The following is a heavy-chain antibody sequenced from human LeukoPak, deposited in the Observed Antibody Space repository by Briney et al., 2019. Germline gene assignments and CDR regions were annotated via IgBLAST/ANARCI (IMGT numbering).Heavy chain of an antibody. J-gene: IGHJ5*02. D-gene: IGHD3-10*01. CDR1: GFTFSSYA. Sequence: GGSLRLSCAASGFTFSSYAMSWVRQAPGKGLEWVSAISGSGGSTYYADSVKGRFTISRDNSKNTLYLQMNSLRAEDTAVYYCAKDGMVRGVIRRYNWFDPGGQGTLVTVSS. CDR3: AKDGMVRGVIRRYNWFDP. V-gene: IGHV3-23*01. CDR2: ISGSGGST.